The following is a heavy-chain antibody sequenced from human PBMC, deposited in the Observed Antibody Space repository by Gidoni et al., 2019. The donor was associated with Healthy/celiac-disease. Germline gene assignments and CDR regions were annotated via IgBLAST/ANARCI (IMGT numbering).Heavy chain of an antibody. CDR3: AREEERRIVDY. Sequence: QVQLVQSGAKVKKPGTSVQVYFKAAGYTFTSYGISWVRQAPGQGLEWMGWINAYNGNTNYAQKLQGRVTSTTDPSTSTAYMELRSLRSDVTAVYYCAREEERRIVDYWGQGTLVTVSS. D-gene: IGHD1-1*01. CDR2: INAYNGNT. J-gene: IGHJ4*02. CDR1: GYTFTSYG. V-gene: IGHV1-18*04.